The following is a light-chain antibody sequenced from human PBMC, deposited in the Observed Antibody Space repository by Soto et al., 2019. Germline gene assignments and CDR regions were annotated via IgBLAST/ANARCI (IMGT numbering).Light chain of an antibody. CDR3: QQVKSYPRT. Sequence: DIQMTQSHSTLSASMGARVTLTCRASQSLDNCLAWYQQKPGKAPKLLIYDVSSLESGVPSRFSGRKVGAQFILTIDSLQPEDFATYYCQQVKSYPRTFGGGTKVDI. CDR1: QSLDNC. CDR2: DVS. J-gene: IGKJ4*01. V-gene: IGKV1-5*01.